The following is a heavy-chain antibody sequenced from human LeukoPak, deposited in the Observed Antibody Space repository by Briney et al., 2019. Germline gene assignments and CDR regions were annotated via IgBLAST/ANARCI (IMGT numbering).Heavy chain of an antibody. CDR2: IWYDGSNK. D-gene: IGHD1-1*01. CDR1: GITLSNYG. V-gene: IGHV3-33*08. J-gene: IGHJ6*03. Sequence: GGSLRLSCAVSGITLSNYGMTWVRQAPGKGLEWVAVIWYDGSNKYYADSVKGRFTISRDNSKNTLYLQMNSLRAEDTAVYYCAKQLERHFYYYMDVWGKGTTVTVSS. CDR3: AKQLERHFYYYMDV.